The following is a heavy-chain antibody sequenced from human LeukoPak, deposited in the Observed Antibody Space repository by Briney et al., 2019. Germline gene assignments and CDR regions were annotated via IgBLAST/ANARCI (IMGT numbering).Heavy chain of an antibody. V-gene: IGHV3-30*18. J-gene: IGHJ3*02. CDR1: GFTFSSYG. CDR3: AKGYSSSWSAFDI. D-gene: IGHD6-13*01. Sequence: GRSLRLSCAASGFTFSSYGMHWVRQAPGKGLEWVAVISYDGSNKYYADSVKGRFTISRDNSKNTLYLQMNSLRAEDTAVYYCAKGYSSSWSAFDIWGQGTMVTVSS. CDR2: ISYDGSNK.